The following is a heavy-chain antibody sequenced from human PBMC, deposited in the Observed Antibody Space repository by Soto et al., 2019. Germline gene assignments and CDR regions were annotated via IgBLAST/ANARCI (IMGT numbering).Heavy chain of an antibody. CDR1: GFSLSTSAVG. D-gene: IGHD3-10*01. Sequence: QITLKESGPTLVKPTQTLALTCTFSGFSLSTSAVGVAWIRQPPGKALEWLALIYWNDDKRYSPSLKSRLTITKDTSKNQVVLTMTNMDPVDTATYFCAHSRGVGNSPTLDYWGRGTLVTVSS. V-gene: IGHV2-5*01. CDR2: IYWNDDK. CDR3: AHSRGVGNSPTLDY. J-gene: IGHJ4*02.